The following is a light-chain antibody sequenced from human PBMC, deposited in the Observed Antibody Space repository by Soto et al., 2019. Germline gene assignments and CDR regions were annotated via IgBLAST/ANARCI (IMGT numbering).Light chain of an antibody. Sequence: QSVLTQPPSASGTPGQRVTISCSGSSSNIGSNTVNWYQQLPGTAPKLLIYSNNQRPSGAPDRFSGSKSGTSASLAISGLQSEDEADYYCASWDDSLNGVVFGGGTKLTV. CDR2: SNN. V-gene: IGLV1-44*01. CDR3: ASWDDSLNGVV. J-gene: IGLJ2*01. CDR1: SSNIGSNT.